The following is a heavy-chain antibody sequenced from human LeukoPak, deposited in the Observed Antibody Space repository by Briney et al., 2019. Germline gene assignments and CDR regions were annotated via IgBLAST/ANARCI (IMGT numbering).Heavy chain of an antibody. CDR3: ARDLTGDWWFDP. CDR2: INPSGGST. V-gene: IGHV1-46*01. J-gene: IGHJ5*02. Sequence: ASVKVSCNASGYTFTSYYMHWVRQAPGQGLEWMGIINPSGGSTSYAQKFQGRVTMTRDMSTSTVYMQLSSLRSEDTAVYYCARDLTGDWWFDPWGQGTLVTVSS. D-gene: IGHD7-27*01. CDR1: GYTFTSYY.